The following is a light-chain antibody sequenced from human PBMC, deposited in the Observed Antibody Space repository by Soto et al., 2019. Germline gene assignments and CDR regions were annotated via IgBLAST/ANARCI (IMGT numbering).Light chain of an antibody. V-gene: IGLV1-51*01. Sequence: QSVLTQPPSVSAAPGQKVTISCSGSSSNIGNNYVSWYQQLPGTAPKLLIYDNNKRPSGIPDRFSGSKSGTSATLGITGLQTGDAADYYCGTWDSSLNVGVFGGGTKLTVL. CDR1: SSNIGNNY. CDR2: DNN. J-gene: IGLJ2*01. CDR3: GTWDSSLNVGV.